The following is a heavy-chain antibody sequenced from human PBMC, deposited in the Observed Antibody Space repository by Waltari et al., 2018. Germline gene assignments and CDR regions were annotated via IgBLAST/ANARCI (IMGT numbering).Heavy chain of an antibody. V-gene: IGHV3-23*01. Sequence: EVQLLESGGGLVQPGGSLRLSCAASGFTFSSSAMSWVRQAPGKGLEWVSAISGSGGSTYYADSVKGRFTISRDNSKNTLYLQMNSLRAEDTAVYYCAKEPMNSYDTIYYYYGMDVWGQGTTVTVSS. J-gene: IGHJ6*02. CDR3: AKEPMNSYDTIYYYYGMDV. CDR1: GFTFSSSA. D-gene: IGHD5-18*01. CDR2: ISGSGGST.